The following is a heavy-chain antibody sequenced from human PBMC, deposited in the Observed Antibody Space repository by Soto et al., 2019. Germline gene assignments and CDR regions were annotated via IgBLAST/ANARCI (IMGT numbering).Heavy chain of an antibody. J-gene: IGHJ6*02. D-gene: IGHD6-19*01. Sequence: SETLSLTCTVSGGSISSYYWSWIRQPPGKGLEWIGYIYYSGSTNYNPSLKSRVTISVDTSKNQFSLKLSSVTAADTAVYYCARWGTAIAVAGTGVDYYYGMDVWGQGTTVTVS. V-gene: IGHV4-59*01. CDR3: ARWGTAIAVAGTGVDYYYGMDV. CDR1: GGSISSYY. CDR2: IYYSGST.